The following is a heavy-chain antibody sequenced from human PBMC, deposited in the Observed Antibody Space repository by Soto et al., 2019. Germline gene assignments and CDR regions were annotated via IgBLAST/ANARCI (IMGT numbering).Heavy chain of an antibody. CDR2: ISGSGGDT. CDR1: EFTFSSYA. D-gene: IGHD6-19*01. V-gene: IGHV3-23*01. Sequence: EVQLLESGGGLVQPGGSLRLSCAASEFTFSSYAMSWVRQAPGKGLEWVSAISGSGGDTYYADSVTGRFTISRDNPKNTLYLQMNNLRAEDTELYYCARGWQGDYWGQGTLVAVSS. CDR3: ARGWQGDY. J-gene: IGHJ4*02.